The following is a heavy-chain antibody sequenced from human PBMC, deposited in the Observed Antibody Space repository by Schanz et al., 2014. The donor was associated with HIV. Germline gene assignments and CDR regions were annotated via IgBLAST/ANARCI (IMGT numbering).Heavy chain of an antibody. J-gene: IGHJ1*01. CDR2: ISYDGSNK. CDR3: ARDSGSYQYFQY. D-gene: IGHD1-26*01. CDR1: GFTFSSYG. Sequence: VHLVESGGGVVQPGRSLRLSCAASGFTFSSYGMHWVRQAPGKGLEWVAVISYDGSNKYYADSVKGRFTISRDNAKNSLYLQMKSLRAEDTAVYYCARDSGSYQYFQYWGQGTPVTVSS. V-gene: IGHV3-30*03.